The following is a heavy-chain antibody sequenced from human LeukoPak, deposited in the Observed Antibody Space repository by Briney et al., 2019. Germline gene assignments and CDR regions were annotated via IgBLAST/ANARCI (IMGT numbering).Heavy chain of an antibody. CDR3: ARDRYGDGFAHLDY. V-gene: IGHV1-2*02. CDR2: ITPSGGT. J-gene: IGHJ4*02. D-gene: IGHD5-24*01. Sequence: ASVKVSCKASGYTFTSYAIHWVRQAPGQGLEWMGCITPSGGTNYPQKFQGRVAITLDTSITTAYMDLSRLTSDDTAVYYCARDRYGDGFAHLDYWGQGALVTVSS. CDR1: GYTFTSYA.